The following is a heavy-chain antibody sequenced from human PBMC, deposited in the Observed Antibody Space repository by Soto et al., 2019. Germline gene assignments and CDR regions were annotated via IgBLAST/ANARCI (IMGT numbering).Heavy chain of an antibody. Sequence: QVQLQESGPGLVKPSETLSLTCTVSGGSISSYYWSWIRQPAGKGLEWIGRIYTSGSTNYNPTLMIRVTLSVDTSKNQFSLKLSSVTAADTAVYYCARPPADCSSTSCYLGWFDPXX. V-gene: IGHV4-4*07. CDR3: ARPPADCSSTSCYLGWFDP. CDR1: GGSISSYY. CDR2: IYTSGST. J-gene: IGHJ5*02. D-gene: IGHD2-2*01.